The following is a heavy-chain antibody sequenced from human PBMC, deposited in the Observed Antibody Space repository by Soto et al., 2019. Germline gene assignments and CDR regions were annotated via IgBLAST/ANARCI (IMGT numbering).Heavy chain of an antibody. Sequence: ASVKVSCKASGYTFSTYAMHWVPQAPGQRLEWMGWINAGNGNTKYSQKFQGRVTITRDTSASTAYMELSSLRSEDTAVYYCARAPSWWYFDLWGRGTLVTVSS. J-gene: IGHJ2*01. CDR3: ARAPSWWYFDL. V-gene: IGHV1-3*01. CDR2: INAGNGNT. CDR1: GYTFSTYA.